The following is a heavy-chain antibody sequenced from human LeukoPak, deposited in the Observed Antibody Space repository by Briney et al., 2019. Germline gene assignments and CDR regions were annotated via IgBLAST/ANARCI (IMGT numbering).Heavy chain of an antibody. CDR1: GFXFSNYW. D-gene: IGHD1-26*01. Sequence: GGSLRLSCAASGFXFSNYWMSWVRQAPGKGLEWVANIKQKGSEKYYVDSVKGRFTISRDNAKNLLYLQMNSLRAEDTAVYYCAREGSYRNWFDPWGQGTLVTVSS. V-gene: IGHV3-7*05. CDR3: AREGSYRNWFDP. J-gene: IGHJ5*02. CDR2: IKQKGSEK.